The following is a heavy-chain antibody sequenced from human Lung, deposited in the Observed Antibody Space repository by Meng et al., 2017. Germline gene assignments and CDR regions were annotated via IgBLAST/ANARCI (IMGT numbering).Heavy chain of an antibody. CDR1: GYTFPDYW. J-gene: IGHJ4*02. Sequence: VALVQSGDEVKKPVASVKVSCKASGYTFPDYWLHWVRRAPGQGLEWMGRINPKSGDTHYAQRFQGRVTMTGDTSISTAYMELSGLRSDDTAMYYCARDEDISAAGKLFGDYWGQGTLVTVSS. CDR2: INPKSGDT. CDR3: ARDEDISAAGKLFGDY. V-gene: IGHV1-2*06. D-gene: IGHD6-13*01.